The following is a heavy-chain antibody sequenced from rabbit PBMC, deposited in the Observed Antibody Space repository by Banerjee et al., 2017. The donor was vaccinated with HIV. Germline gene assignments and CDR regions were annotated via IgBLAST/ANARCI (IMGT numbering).Heavy chain of an antibody. J-gene: IGHJ4*01. CDR1: GIDFSSYG. CDR2: IYPGFGIR. V-gene: IGHV1S47*01. Sequence: ELVESGGGLVQPGESLKLSCKASGIDFSSYGISWVRQAPGKGPEWIAYIYPGFGIRNYANSVKGRFTISSDNAQNTVFLQMTSLTASDTATYFCARDGGLNLWGPGTLVTVS. CDR3: ARDGGLNL. D-gene: IGHD2-1*01.